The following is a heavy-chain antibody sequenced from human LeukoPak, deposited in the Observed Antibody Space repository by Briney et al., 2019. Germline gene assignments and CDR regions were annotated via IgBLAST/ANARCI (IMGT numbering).Heavy chain of an antibody. Sequence: ASVKVSCKASGHTFTGYYMHWVRQAPGQGLEWMGWINPNSGGTNYAQKFQGRVTMTRDTSISTAYMELSRLRSDDTAVYYCARDPSLYSSGWYTVGGNWFDPWGQGTLVTASS. CDR1: GHTFTGYY. J-gene: IGHJ5*02. CDR3: ARDPSLYSSGWYTVGGNWFDP. CDR2: INPNSGGT. V-gene: IGHV1-2*02. D-gene: IGHD6-19*01.